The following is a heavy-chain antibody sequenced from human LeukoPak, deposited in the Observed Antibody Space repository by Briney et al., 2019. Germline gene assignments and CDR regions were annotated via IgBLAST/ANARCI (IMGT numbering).Heavy chain of an antibody. CDR1: GYTFTSYD. J-gene: IGHJ3*02. V-gene: IGHV1-8*03. CDR3: ARAGPRYYYDSSGYSGAFDI. Sequence: ASVKVSCKASGYTFTSYDINWVRQATGQGLEWMGWMNPNSGNTGYAQKFQGRVTITRNTSISTAYMELSSLRSEDTAVYYCARAGPRYYYDSSGYSGAFDIWGQGTMVTVSS. D-gene: IGHD3-22*01. CDR2: MNPNSGNT.